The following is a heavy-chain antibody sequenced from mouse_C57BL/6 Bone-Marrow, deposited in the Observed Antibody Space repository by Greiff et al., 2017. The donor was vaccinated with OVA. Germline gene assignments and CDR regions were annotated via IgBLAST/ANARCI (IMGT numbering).Heavy chain of an antibody. V-gene: IGHV3-6*01. CDR1: GYSITSGYY. CDR3: ARSYDYDGGAYAMDY. J-gene: IGHJ4*01. Sequence: EVKLMESGPGLVKPSQSLSLTCSVTGYSITSGYYWNWIRQFPGNKLEWMGYISYDGSNNYNPSLKNRISITRDTSKNQFFLKLNSVTTEDTATYYGARSYDYDGGAYAMDYWGQGTSVTVSS. CDR2: ISYDGSN. D-gene: IGHD2-4*01.